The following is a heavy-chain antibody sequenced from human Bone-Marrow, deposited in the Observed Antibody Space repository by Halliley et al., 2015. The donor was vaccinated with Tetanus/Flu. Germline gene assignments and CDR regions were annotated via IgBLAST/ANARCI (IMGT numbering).Heavy chain of an antibody. CDR3: ASEWRWNLDY. CDR2: IFYDGGNK. Sequence: GLEWVAVIFYDGGNKYYADSVKGRFTISRDNSKNTLYLQMNSLRAEDTAVYYCASEWRWNLDYWGQGTLVTVSS. J-gene: IGHJ4*02. D-gene: IGHD1-1*01. V-gene: IGHV3-33*01.